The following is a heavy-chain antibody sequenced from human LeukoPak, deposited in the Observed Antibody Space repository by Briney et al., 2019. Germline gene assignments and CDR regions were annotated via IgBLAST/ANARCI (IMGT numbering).Heavy chain of an antibody. D-gene: IGHD6-25*01. J-gene: IGHJ3*02. CDR1: GGSISSYY. CDR2: IYYSGST. V-gene: IGHV4-59*01. Sequence: SETLSLTCTVSGGSISSYYWSWIRQPPGKGLEWIGYIYYSGSTNYNPSLKSRVTISVDTSKNQFSLRLSSVTAADTAVYYCTRDKGGYLKDGFDIWGKGTMVTVSS. CDR3: TRDKGGYLKDGFDI.